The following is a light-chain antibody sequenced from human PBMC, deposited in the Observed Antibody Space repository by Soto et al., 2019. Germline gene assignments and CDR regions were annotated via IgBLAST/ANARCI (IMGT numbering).Light chain of an antibody. J-gene: IGKJ3*01. CDR3: QQDGNSPST. CDR2: GAS. CDR1: QSVSSSY. Sequence: EIVLTQSPATLSLSPGERATLSCRATQSVSSSYLAWYQQKPGKAPRLLIYGASNRATGIPDRFSGSGSGRDFTLTISRLEAEDWAVYYCQQDGNSPSTFGPGTKVDLK. V-gene: IGKV3-20*01.